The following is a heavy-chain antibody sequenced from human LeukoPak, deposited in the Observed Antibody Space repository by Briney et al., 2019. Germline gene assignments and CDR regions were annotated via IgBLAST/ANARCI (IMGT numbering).Heavy chain of an antibody. CDR3: ARGRVLRPSAGFDP. CDR1: GYTFTNYG. V-gene: IGHV1-18*04. J-gene: IGHJ5*02. Sequence: ASVKVSCTASGYTFTNYGFNWLRQAPGQGLEWMGWISAYNGNRNYAQKLQGRVTMTTDTSTSTAYMDLRSLTSEDTAVYYCARGRVLRPSAGFDPWDQGTLVTVSS. D-gene: IGHD3-3*01. CDR2: ISAYNGNR.